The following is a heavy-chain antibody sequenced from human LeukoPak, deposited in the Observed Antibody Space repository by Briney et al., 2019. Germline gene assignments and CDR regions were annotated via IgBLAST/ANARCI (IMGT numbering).Heavy chain of an antibody. D-gene: IGHD6-13*01. J-gene: IGHJ5*02. Sequence: ETLSLTCTVSGGSISSYYWSWIRQPAGKGLEWIGRIYTSGSTNYNPSLKSRVTMSVDTSKNQFSLKLSSATAADTAVYYCARDKEIAAAGSFNWFDPWGQGTLVTVSS. V-gene: IGHV4-4*07. CDR2: IYTSGST. CDR3: ARDKEIAAAGSFNWFDP. CDR1: GGSISSYY.